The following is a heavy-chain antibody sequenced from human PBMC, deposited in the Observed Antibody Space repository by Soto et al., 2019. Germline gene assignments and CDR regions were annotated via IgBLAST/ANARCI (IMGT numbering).Heavy chain of an antibody. V-gene: IGHV2-5*02. D-gene: IGHD2-15*01. Sequence: PTLVNPTQTLTLTCTFSGFSLSTIGVGVCWIRQPPGKALEWLALIYWDDDKRYSPSLKSRLTITKDTSKNQVVLTMTNMDPVDTATYYCSHNNQWSPFAYCGQGTLVTFSP. CDR2: IYWDDDK. CDR3: SHNNQWSPFAY. CDR1: GFSLSTIGVG. J-gene: IGHJ4*02.